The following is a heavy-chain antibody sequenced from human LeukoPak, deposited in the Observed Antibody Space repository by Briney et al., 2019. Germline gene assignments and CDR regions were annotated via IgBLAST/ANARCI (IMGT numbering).Heavy chain of an antibody. J-gene: IGHJ5*02. V-gene: IGHV3-48*01. CDR2: ISSSSSTI. Sequence: GGSLRLSCAASGFTFSSYSMNWVRQAPGKGLEWVSYISSSSSTIYYADSVKGRFTIPRDNAKNSLYLQMNSLRAEDTAVYYCARGGITGTYNWFDPWGQGTLVTVSS. CDR3: ARGGITGTYNWFDP. CDR1: GFTFSSYS. D-gene: IGHD1-20*01.